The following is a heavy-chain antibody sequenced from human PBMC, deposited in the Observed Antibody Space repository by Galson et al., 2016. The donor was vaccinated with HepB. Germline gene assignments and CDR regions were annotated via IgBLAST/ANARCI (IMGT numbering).Heavy chain of an antibody. V-gene: IGHV2-5*02. CDR2: IFWDDDK. CDR3: AHTRKDCRGGSCSGTYGI. D-gene: IGHD2-15*01. Sequence: PPLVKPTQTLTLTCTVSGFSVTTSGVGVGWIRQPPGKALEWLAVIFWDDDKRYSPPLQRRPTITKDNSKNQVFLTMTKMDPVDTGTYFCAHTRKDCRGGSCSGTYGIRGQGTTVTVSS. CDR1: GFSVTTSGVG. J-gene: IGHJ3*02.